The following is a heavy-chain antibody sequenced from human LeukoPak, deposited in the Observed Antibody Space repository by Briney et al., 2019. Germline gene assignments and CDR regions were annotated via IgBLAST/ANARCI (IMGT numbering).Heavy chain of an antibody. CDR1: GYTVTDYY. CDR2: INLNSGGT. Sequence: ASVKVSCKASGYTVTDYYIHWVRQAPGQGLEWMGWINLNSGGTNYAQKCQGRVTMTRDTSISTAYMELSRLRSDDKAVYYCARVGATYSGDPWGQGTLVTVSS. CDR3: ARVGATYSGDP. D-gene: IGHD1-26*01. J-gene: IGHJ5*02. V-gene: IGHV1-2*02.